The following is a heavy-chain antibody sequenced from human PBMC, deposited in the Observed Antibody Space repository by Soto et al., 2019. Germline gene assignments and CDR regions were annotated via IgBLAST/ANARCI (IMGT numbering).Heavy chain of an antibody. D-gene: IGHD4-4*01. CDR1: GFSLSTFGVG. Sequence: QITLKESGPTLVKPTQTLTLTCAFSGFSLSTFGVGVGWIRQPPGKALEWLAVIYWDDNKSYSPSLKTRLTIAKDASKSQVVLTRTNMDPMYTATYFCGRLYSNNKFNYFDPWGQGTLVTVSS. CDR2: IYWDDNK. CDR3: GRLYSNNKFNYFDP. J-gene: IGHJ5*02. V-gene: IGHV2-5*02.